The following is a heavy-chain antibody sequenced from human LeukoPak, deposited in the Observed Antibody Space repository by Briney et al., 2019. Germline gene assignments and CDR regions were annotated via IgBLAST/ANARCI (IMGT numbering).Heavy chain of an antibody. CDR2: INPNSGGT. D-gene: IGHD2-2*01. CDR3: VYVVPAAYRTYYFDY. Sequence: ASVKVSCKASGYIFSAYYMHWVRQAPGQGLEWMGWINPNSGGTNYAQKFQGRVTMTRDTSISTAYMELRSLRSDDTAVYYCVYVVPAAYRTYYFDYWGQGTLVTVSS. J-gene: IGHJ4*02. CDR1: GYIFSAYY. V-gene: IGHV1-2*02.